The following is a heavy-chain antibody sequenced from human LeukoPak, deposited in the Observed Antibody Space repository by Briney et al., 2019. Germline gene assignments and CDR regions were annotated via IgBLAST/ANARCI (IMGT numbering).Heavy chain of an antibody. V-gene: IGHV4-34*01. J-gene: IGHJ5*02. Sequence: PSETLSLTCAVYGGSFSGYYWAWIRQPPGKGLEWIGEINRGGRTIYNPSLKSRVTISLDTSKNQFSLKLTSVTAADTAVYYCARGNVGQLGNWFDPWGQGALVTVSS. D-gene: IGHD6-13*01. CDR1: GGSFSGYY. CDR3: ARGNVGQLGNWFDP. CDR2: INRGGRT.